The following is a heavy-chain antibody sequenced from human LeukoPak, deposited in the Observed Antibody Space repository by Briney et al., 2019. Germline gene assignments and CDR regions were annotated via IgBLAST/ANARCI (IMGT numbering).Heavy chain of an antibody. CDR3: ARHSASGWYYFEY. D-gene: IGHD6-19*01. J-gene: IGHJ4*02. V-gene: IGHV4-59*08. Sequence: SETLSLTCTVSGGSLGSYYWSWVRQPPGKGLEWIGFIYNSGSPNYNPSLQSRVTIAVDTSKNRFSLKLSSVTTADTAVYYCARHSASGWYYFEYWGQETLVTVSP. CDR1: GGSLGSYY. CDR2: IYNSGSP.